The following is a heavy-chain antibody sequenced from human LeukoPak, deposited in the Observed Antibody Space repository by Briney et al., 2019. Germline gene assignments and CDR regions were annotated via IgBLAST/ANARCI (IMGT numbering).Heavy chain of an antibody. D-gene: IGHD5-12*01. J-gene: IGHJ6*03. CDR3: ARGDIVATPPYYYYYMDV. Sequence: SETLSLTCTVSGYSISSGYYWGWIRQPPGKGLEWIGSIYHSGSTYYNPSLKSRVTMSVDTSKNQFSLKLSSVTAADTAVYYCARGDIVATPPYYYYYMDVWGKGTTVTISS. CDR1: GYSISSGYY. V-gene: IGHV4-38-2*02. CDR2: IYHSGST.